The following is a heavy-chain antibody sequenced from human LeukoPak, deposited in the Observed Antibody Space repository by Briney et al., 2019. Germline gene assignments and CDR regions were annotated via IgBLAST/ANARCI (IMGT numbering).Heavy chain of an antibody. D-gene: IGHD6-19*01. CDR3: ARGRSVAGTPDYYYMDV. J-gene: IGHJ6*03. Sequence: SETLSLTCTVSGVSISSYYWSWIRQPPGKGLEWIGYIYYSENTNYNSSLKSRVTISEDTSKNQFSLKLTSVTAADTAVYYCARGRSVAGTPDYYYMDVWGKGTTVTVSS. CDR2: IYYSENT. V-gene: IGHV4-59*01. CDR1: GVSISSYY.